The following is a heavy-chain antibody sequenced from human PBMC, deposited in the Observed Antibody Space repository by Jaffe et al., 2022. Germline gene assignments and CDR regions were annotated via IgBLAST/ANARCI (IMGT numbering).Heavy chain of an antibody. V-gene: IGHV3-49*04. CDR2: IRSKFYGGTT. Sequence: EVQLVESGGGLVQPGRSLRLSCTASGFNFGDYAMSWVRQARGKGLEWVGFIRSKFYGGTTEYAASVNARFTISRDDSQSIAYLHMNSLKTEDTAVYYCIRTPERYYYDNYVLHYFDYWGQGALVTVSS. CDR1: GFNFGDYA. J-gene: IGHJ4*02. CDR3: IRTPERYYYDNYVLHYFDY. D-gene: IGHD3-22*01.